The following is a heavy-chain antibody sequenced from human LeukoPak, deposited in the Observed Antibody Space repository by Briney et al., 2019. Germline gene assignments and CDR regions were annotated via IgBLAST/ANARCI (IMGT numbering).Heavy chain of an antibody. V-gene: IGHV5-51*01. J-gene: IGHJ4*02. CDR1: GYSFTSYW. CDR3: ARHVDSSGWYPTDY. Sequence: NHGESLQISCKGSGYSFTSYWIGWVRQLPGKGLEWMGIIYPGDSDTRYSPSFQGQVTISADKSISTAYLQWSSLKASDTAMYYCARHVDSSGWYPTDYWGQGTLVTVSS. CDR2: IYPGDSDT. D-gene: IGHD6-19*01.